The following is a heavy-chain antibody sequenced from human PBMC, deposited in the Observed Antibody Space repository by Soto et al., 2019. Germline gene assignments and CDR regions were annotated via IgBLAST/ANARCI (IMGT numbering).Heavy chain of an antibody. CDR3: ARRKERSGPHYFDY. CDR1: GYPFTTYD. V-gene: IGHV1-8*01. Sequence: ASVKVSCKASGYPFTTYDISWVRQATGQGLEWMGWMNPYSGNTGYAQKFQGRVTVTRITSISTVYMELSGLRPDDTAVYYCARRKERSGPHYFDYWGQGSQVTVSS. D-gene: IGHD6-25*01. CDR2: MNPYSGNT. J-gene: IGHJ4*02.